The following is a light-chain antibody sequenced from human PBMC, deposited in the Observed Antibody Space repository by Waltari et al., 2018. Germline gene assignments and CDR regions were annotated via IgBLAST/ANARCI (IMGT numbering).Light chain of an antibody. Sequence: QSVLTQPPSVSGAPGQRVTISCTGGGSNIGAGYDVHWYRQLPGKAPELLIYGVHTRPSGVPDRFFGSLSGTSASLAITGLQAGDEADYYCQSYDTSLSVVFGGGTKLTV. CDR2: GVH. J-gene: IGLJ2*01. CDR3: QSYDTSLSVV. CDR1: GSNIGAGYD. V-gene: IGLV1-40*01.